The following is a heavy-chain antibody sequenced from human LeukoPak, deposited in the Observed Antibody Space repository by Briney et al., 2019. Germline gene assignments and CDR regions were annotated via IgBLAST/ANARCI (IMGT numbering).Heavy chain of an antibody. CDR3: ARAPYGSGSCPTPSMDV. J-gene: IGHJ6*02. CDR1: GGPFSGYY. V-gene: IGHV4-34*01. CDR2: INHSGST. Sequence: KPSETLSLTCAVYGGPFSGYYWSWIRQPPGKGLEWIGEINHSGSTNYNPSLKSRVTISVDTSKNQFSLKLSSVTAADTAVYYCARAPYGSGSCPTPSMDVWGQGTTVTVSS. D-gene: IGHD3-10*01.